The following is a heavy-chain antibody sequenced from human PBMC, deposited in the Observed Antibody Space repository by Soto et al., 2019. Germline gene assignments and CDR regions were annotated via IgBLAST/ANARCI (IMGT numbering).Heavy chain of an antibody. CDR3: ERGPEDYGMDV. J-gene: IGHJ6*02. CDR1: GGSISSSNW. CDR2: IYHSGST. Sequence: SETLSLTCAVSGGSISSSNWWSWVRQPPGKGLEWIGEIYHSGSTNYNPSLKSRVNISVDKSKNQFSLKLSSVTAADTAVYYCERGPEDYGMDVWGQGTTVTVSS. V-gene: IGHV4-4*02.